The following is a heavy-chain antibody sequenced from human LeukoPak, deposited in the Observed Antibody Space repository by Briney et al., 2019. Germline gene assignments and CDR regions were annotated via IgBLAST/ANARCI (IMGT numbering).Heavy chain of an antibody. CDR3: ARRSGSYHRIFDY. Sequence: PSETLSLTCIISGGSISSTTYYWGWIRQPPGKGLEWIGTLYYSGSTYYNPSLKSRVTISVDTSKNQFSLKLSSVTAADTAVYYCARRSGSYHRIFDYWGQGTLVTVSS. CDR2: LYYSGST. CDR1: GGSISSTTYY. D-gene: IGHD1-26*01. V-gene: IGHV4-39*01. J-gene: IGHJ4*02.